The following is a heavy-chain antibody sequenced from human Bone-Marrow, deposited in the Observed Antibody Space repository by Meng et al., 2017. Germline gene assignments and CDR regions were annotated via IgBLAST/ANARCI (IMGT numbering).Heavy chain of an antibody. CDR1: GFTFDDYA. V-gene: IGHV3-9*01. D-gene: IGHD2-15*01. Sequence: SLKISCAASGFTFDDYAMHWVRQAPGKGLEWVSGISWNSGSIGYADSVKGRFTISRDNAKNSLYLQMNSLRAEDTAVYYCANLWGYCSGGSCSGTWTDYWGQGTLVTVSS. J-gene: IGHJ4*02. CDR2: ISWNSGSI. CDR3: ANLWGYCSGGSCSGTWTDY.